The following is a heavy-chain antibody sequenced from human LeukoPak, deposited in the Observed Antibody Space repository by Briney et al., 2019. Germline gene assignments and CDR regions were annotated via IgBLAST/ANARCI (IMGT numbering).Heavy chain of an antibody. V-gene: IGHV1-46*01. CDR1: GYTFTSYY. J-gene: IGHJ6*04. D-gene: IGHD6-13*01. CDR2: INPSGGST. CDR3: ARDGPAADPPASAGVDV. Sequence: GASVKVSCKASGYTFTSYYMHWVRQAPGQGLEWMGIINPSGGSTSYAQKFQGRVTMTRDMSTSTVYMELSSLRSEDTAVYYCARDGPAADPPASAGVDVWGKGTTVTVSS.